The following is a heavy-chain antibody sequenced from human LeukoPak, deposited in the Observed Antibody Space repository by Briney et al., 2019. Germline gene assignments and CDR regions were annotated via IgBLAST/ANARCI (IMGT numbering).Heavy chain of an antibody. Sequence: PGGSLRLSCAASGFTFSSYGMHWVRQAPGKGLEWVAFIRYDGSNKYYADSVKGRFTISRDNSKNTLYLQMNSLRAEDTAVYYCAREKRGTTVTTPFDYWGQGTLVTVSS. V-gene: IGHV3-30*02. CDR1: GFTFSSYG. J-gene: IGHJ4*02. CDR3: AREKRGTTVTTPFDY. CDR2: IRYDGSNK. D-gene: IGHD4-17*01.